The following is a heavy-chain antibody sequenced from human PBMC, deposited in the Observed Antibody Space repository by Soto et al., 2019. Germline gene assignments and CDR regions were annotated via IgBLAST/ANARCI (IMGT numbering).Heavy chain of an antibody. CDR1: GFTFSSYG. CDR3: AKDWDIVVVTAIRYGMDV. CDR2: ISYDGSNK. Sequence: QVQLVESGGGVVQPGRSLRLSCAASGFTFSSYGMHWVRQAPGKGLEWVAVISYDGSNKYYADSVKGRFTISRDNSKNTLYLQMNSLRAEDTAVYYCAKDWDIVVVTAIRYGMDVWCQGTTVTVSS. D-gene: IGHD2-21*02. J-gene: IGHJ6*02. V-gene: IGHV3-30*18.